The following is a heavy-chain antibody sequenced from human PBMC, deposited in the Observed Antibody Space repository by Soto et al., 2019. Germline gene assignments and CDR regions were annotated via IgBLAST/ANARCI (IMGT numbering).Heavy chain of an antibody. V-gene: IGHV1-18*01. J-gene: IGHJ6*02. CDR1: GYTFTSYG. CDR3: ARDPLTTVSNYYYYGMDV. Sequence: ASVKVSCKASGYTFTSYGISWVRQAPGQGLEWMGWISGYNGKTNYAQKVQDRVTMTTDTSTSTVYMELRSLRSDDTAVYYCARDPLTTVSNYYYYGMDVWGQGTTVTV. D-gene: IGHD4-17*01. CDR2: ISGYNGKT.